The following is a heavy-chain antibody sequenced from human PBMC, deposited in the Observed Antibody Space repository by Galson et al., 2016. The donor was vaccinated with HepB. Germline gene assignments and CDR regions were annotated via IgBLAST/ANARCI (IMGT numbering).Heavy chain of an antibody. CDR3: VRDGKKSYGTIDY. D-gene: IGHD1-26*01. CDR2: ISDTSDTI. J-gene: IGHJ4*02. CDR1: GFIFIRYS. Sequence: SLRLSCAASGFIFIRYSMNWVGQAPGKGMEWVAYISDTSDTIYYADFVKGRFAISRDNAKNSAYLEMNSLRDEDTAVYYCVRDGKKSYGTIDYWGQGTLVTVSS. V-gene: IGHV3-48*02.